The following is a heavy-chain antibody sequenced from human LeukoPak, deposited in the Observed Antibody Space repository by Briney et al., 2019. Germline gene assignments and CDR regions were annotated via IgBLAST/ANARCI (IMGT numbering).Heavy chain of an antibody. CDR3: GKGRATIVYYGMDV. V-gene: IGHV3-23*01. CDR2: ISGSGGST. CDR1: GFTFNSYA. Sequence: PGGSLRLSCAASGFTFNSYAMTWVRQAPGKGLEWVSAISGSGGSTHYADSVKGRFTISRDNSKNTLYLQMNSLRAEDTAVYYCGKGRATIVYYGMDVWGQGTTVTVSS. D-gene: IGHD5-12*01. J-gene: IGHJ6*02.